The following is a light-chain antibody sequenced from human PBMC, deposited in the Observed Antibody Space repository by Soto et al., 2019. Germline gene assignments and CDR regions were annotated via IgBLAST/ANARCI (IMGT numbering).Light chain of an antibody. Sequence: MTQSPATLSVSPGERGTLSCRASQSVSSNLAWYQQKPGKAPKLLIYKASGLESGVPSRFSGSGSGTEFTLTISSLQPDDFATYHCQQYNSYPRTFGQGTKVEIK. V-gene: IGKV1-5*03. J-gene: IGKJ1*01. CDR1: QSVSSN. CDR3: QQYNSYPRT. CDR2: KAS.